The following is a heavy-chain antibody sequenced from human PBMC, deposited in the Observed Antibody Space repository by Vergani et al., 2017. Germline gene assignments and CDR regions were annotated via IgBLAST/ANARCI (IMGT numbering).Heavy chain of an antibody. CDR3: ARLTYYKDYFDD. Sequence: QVQLQESGPGLVKPSETLSLTCTVSGGSISSSSYYWGWIRQPPGKGLEWIGSIYYSGSTYYNPSLKSRVTISVDTSKNQFSLKLSSVTAADTAVYYCARLTYYKDYFDDWGQGTLVTVSS. V-gene: IGHV4-39*01. CDR2: IYYSGST. D-gene: IGHD3-10*01. CDR1: GGSISSSSYY. J-gene: IGHJ4*02.